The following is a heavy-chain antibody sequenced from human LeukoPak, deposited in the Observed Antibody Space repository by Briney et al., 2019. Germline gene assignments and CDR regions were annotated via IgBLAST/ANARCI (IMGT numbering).Heavy chain of an antibody. CDR2: ISYDGSNK. CDR3: ARQKAAAGHFDY. CDR1: GFTFSSYA. V-gene: IGHV3-30*04. Sequence: GGSLRLSCAASGFTFSSYAMHWVRQAPGKGLEWVALISYDGSNKYYADSVKGRFTISRDNSKNTLYLQMNSLRPEDTAVYYCARQKAAAGHFDYWGQGTLVTVSS. D-gene: IGHD6-13*01. J-gene: IGHJ4*02.